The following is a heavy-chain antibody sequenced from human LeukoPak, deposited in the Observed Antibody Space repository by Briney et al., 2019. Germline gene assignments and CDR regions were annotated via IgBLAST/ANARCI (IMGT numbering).Heavy chain of an antibody. J-gene: IGHJ6*03. CDR3: AREEYSSGWYHYYYMDV. Sequence: GGSLRLSCAASGFTFSSYSMHWVRQAPGKGLEWVSSISSSSSYIYYADSVKGRFTISRDNAKNSLYLQMNSLRAEDTAVYYCAREEYSSGWYHYYYMDVWGKGTTVTVSS. D-gene: IGHD6-19*01. CDR2: ISSSSSYI. CDR1: GFTFSSYS. V-gene: IGHV3-21*01.